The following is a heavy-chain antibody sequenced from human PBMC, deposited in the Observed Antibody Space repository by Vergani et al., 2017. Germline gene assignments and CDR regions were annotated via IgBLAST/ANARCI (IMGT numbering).Heavy chain of an antibody. D-gene: IGHD3-22*01. V-gene: IGHV3-21*01. CDR1: GFTFSSYS. CDR3: AIDSDYYDSSGYLRGSGDAFDI. CDR2: IRSSSSYI. Sequence: EVQLVESGGGLVKPGGSLRLSCAASGFTFSSYSMNWVRQAPGKGLEWVSSIRSSSSYIYYADSVKGRFTISRDNAKNSLYLQMNSLRAEDPAVYYCAIDSDYYDSSGYLRGSGDAFDIWGQGTMVTVSS. J-gene: IGHJ3*02.